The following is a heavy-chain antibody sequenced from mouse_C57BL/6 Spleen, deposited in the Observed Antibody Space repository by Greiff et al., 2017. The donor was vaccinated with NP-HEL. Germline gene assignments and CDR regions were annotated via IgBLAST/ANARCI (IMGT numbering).Heavy chain of an antibody. CDR1: GYTFTSYW. J-gene: IGHJ4*01. Sequence: VQLQQSGAELVKPGASVKLSCKASGYTFTSYWMHWVKQRPGQGLEWIGMIHPNSGSTNYNEKFKSKATLTVDKSSSTAYMQLSSLTSEDSAVYYCARNYYVSSYFYAMDYWGQGTAVTVSS. CDR3: ARNYYVSSYFYAMDY. D-gene: IGHD1-1*01. V-gene: IGHV1-64*01. CDR2: IHPNSGST.